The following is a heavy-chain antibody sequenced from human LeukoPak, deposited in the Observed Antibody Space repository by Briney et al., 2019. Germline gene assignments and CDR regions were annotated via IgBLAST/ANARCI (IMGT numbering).Heavy chain of an antibody. CDR1: GYTLTSYY. J-gene: IGHJ4*02. CDR2: INPSDGTT. CDR3: ARGWLVVHSSGYYNIDY. D-gene: IGHD3-22*01. V-gene: IGHV1-46*01. Sequence: ASVKVSCKASGYTLTSYYMHWVRQVPGQGLEWAGIINPSDGTTRYAQNFQGRVTMTRDTSTSTVYMELSSLRSEDTAVYYCARGWLVVHSSGYYNIDYWGQGTLVTVSS.